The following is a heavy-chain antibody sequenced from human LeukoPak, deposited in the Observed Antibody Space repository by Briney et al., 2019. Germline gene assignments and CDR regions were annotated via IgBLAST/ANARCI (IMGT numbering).Heavy chain of an antibody. CDR2: VYYTGST. Sequence: SETLSLTCPVSGGSISNYYYWTWIRQPPGKGLEWIGYVYYTGSTNFNPSLKSRVTMPLDTSRNQFSLKLTSLTAADTAVYYCARGAMATTPFFDYWGQGTLVTVSS. V-gene: IGHV4-59*01. CDR1: GGSISNYY. J-gene: IGHJ4*02. D-gene: IGHD5-24*01. CDR3: ARGAMATTPFFDY.